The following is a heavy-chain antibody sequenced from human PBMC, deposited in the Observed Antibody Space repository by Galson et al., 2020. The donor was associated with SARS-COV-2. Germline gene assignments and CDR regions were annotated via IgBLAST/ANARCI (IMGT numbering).Heavy chain of an antibody. J-gene: IGHJ4*02. CDR3: AGRGMALEY. Sequence: SETLSLTCTVSGGSISSGDYYWNWIRQPPGKGLEWIGYIHHSGTIYYNPSLKSRVTISVDTSKNQFSLRLSSLTVADTAVYYCAGRGMALEYWGQGNLVTVSS. V-gene: IGHV4-30-4*01. CDR1: GGSISSGDYY. CDR2: IHHSGTI. D-gene: IGHD3-10*01.